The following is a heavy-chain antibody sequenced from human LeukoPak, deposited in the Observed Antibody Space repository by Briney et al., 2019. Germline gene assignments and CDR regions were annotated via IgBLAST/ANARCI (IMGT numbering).Heavy chain of an antibody. D-gene: IGHD6-13*01. CDR3: ARRGSSWLYYFDY. Sequence: LETLYLTCTVSGGSISSYYWSWIRQPPGKGLEWIGYIYYSGSTNYNPSLKSRVTISVDTSKNQFSLKLSSVTAADTAVYYCARRGSSWLYYFDYWGHGNPVTVSS. CDR1: GGSISSYY. J-gene: IGHJ4*01. V-gene: IGHV4-59*08. CDR2: IYYSGST.